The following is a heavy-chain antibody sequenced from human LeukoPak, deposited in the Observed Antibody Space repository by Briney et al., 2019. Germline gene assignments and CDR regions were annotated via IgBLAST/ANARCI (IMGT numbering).Heavy chain of an antibody. CDR1: GYTFTGYY. CDR2: INPNSGST. V-gene: IGHV1-2*02. Sequence: ASVKVSCKASGYTFTGYYMRWVRQAPGQGLEWMGRINPNSGSTYYAQRFQGRVTITTDTSNSTAYMELSWLRSDDTAVYYGARQNGPHYALDYWGQGTLVTVSS. D-gene: IGHD4-17*01. CDR3: ARQNGPHYALDY. J-gene: IGHJ4*02.